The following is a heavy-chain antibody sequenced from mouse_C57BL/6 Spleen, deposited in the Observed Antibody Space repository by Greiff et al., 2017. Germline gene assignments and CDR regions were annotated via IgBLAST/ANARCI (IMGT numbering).Heavy chain of an antibody. D-gene: IGHD3-2*02. CDR2: IYPGDGDT. J-gene: IGHJ4*01. Sequence: VQLKESGPELVKPGASVKISCKASGYAFSSSWMNWVKQRPGKGLEWIGRIYPGDGDTNYNGKFKGKATLTADKSSSTAYMQLSSLTSEDSAVYFCALTAQARAMDYWGQGTSVTVSS. V-gene: IGHV1-82*01. CDR3: ALTAQARAMDY. CDR1: GYAFSSSW.